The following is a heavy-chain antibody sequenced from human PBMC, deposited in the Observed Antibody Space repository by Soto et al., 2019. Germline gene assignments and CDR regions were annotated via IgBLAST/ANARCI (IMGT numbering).Heavy chain of an antibody. CDR2: INPSGGST. V-gene: IGHV1-46*01. J-gene: IGHJ6*02. CDR1: GYTFTSYY. CDR3: ARGGAILTGYSTTYYYGMDV. D-gene: IGHD3-9*01. Sequence: ASVKVSCKASGYTFTSYYMHWVRQAPGQGLEWMGIINPSGGSTSYAQKFQGRVTMTRDTSTSTVYMELSSLRSEDTAVYYCARGGAILTGYSTTYYYGMDVWGPGTTVTVSS.